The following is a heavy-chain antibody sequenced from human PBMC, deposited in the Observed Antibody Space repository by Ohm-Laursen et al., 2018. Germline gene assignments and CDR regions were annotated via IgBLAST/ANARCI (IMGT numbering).Heavy chain of an antibody. V-gene: IGHV3-23*01. CDR1: GFSFSSYA. CDR3: ARVSLVRGYFDY. CDR2: ISGSGINT. Sequence: SLRLSCTASGFSFSSYAMNWVRQAPGKGLEWVSTISGSGINTYYADSVKGRFTISRENAKNSLYLQMNSLRAGDTAVYYCARVSLVRGYFDYWGQGTLVTVSS. D-gene: IGHD2/OR15-2a*01. J-gene: IGHJ4*02.